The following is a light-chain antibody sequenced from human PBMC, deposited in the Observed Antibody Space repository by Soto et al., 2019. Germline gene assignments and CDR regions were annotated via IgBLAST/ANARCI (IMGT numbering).Light chain of an antibody. CDR1: QTIRRW. CDR2: DAS. Sequence: DIEMTQSPSTLSASVGDRLTITCRASQTIRRWLAWYQQRPGKAPKVLIYDASTLESGVPAWFSGSGSETEFTLTISSLQPEDSATYYCQHYNSDPWTFGQGTKVEIK. J-gene: IGKJ1*01. V-gene: IGKV1-5*01. CDR3: QHYNSDPWT.